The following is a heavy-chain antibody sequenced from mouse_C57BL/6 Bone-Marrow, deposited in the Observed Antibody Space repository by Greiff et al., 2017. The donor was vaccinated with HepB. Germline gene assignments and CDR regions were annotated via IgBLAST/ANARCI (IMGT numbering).Heavy chain of an antibody. CDR1: GFSLTSYG. CDR3: ARPYDGYYAWFAY. V-gene: IGHV2-2*01. CDR2: IWSGGST. D-gene: IGHD2-3*01. J-gene: IGHJ3*01. Sequence: QVQLQQSGPGLVQPSQSLSITCTVSGFSLTSYGVHWVRQSPGKGLEWLGVIWSGGSTDYNAAFISRLSISKDNSKSQVFFKMNSLQADDTAIYYCARPYDGYYAWFAYWGQGTLVTVSA.